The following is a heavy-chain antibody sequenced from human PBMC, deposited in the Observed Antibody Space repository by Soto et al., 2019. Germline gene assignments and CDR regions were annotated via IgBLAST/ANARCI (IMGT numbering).Heavy chain of an antibody. J-gene: IGHJ4*02. Sequence: EVQLVESGGALVQPGGSLRLSCAASGFTFSSYEMTWVRQAPGRGLEWVSYISTSGGTIYYADSVKGRFTISRDNAKYSLYLQMISLRAEDTAVYYCARPGYAWELNYWGQGTLVTVSS. CDR2: ISTSGGTI. D-gene: IGHD3-10*01. CDR3: ARPGYAWELNY. CDR1: GFTFSSYE. V-gene: IGHV3-48*03.